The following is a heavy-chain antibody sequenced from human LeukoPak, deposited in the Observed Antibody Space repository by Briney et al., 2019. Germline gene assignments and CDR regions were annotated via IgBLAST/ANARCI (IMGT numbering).Heavy chain of an antibody. J-gene: IGHJ3*01. CDR1: GYSFFTFG. CDR3: AKLDPPITEGARGDALHV. D-gene: IGHD1-26*01. CDR2: TSPYDETP. Sequence: GASVKVSCKTSGYSFFTFGITWVRQAPRKGLQWMGWTSPYDETPTYAQEFQGRVTMTTDTSTATAYMELTSLTSDDTAIYYCAKLDPPITEGARGDALHVWGQGTKVRVSS. V-gene: IGHV1-18*01.